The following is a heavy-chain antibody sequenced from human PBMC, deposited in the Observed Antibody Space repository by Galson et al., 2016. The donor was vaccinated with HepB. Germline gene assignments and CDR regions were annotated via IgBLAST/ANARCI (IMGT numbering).Heavy chain of an antibody. CDR3: TRDGTLRPLGY. V-gene: IGHV3-7*03. Sequence: SLRLSCAGSGFSFGSYWMSWVRQSPGKGLEWVANIKPDGSEKYYVDSVEGRFTISRYNAKNSLYLQMNSLRAEDTALYSCTRDGTLRPLGYWGQGTLVTVSS. J-gene: IGHJ4*02. CDR1: GFSFGSYW. D-gene: IGHD3-22*01. CDR2: IKPDGSEK.